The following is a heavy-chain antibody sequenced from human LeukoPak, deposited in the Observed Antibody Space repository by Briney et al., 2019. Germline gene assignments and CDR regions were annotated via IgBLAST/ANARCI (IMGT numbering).Heavy chain of an antibody. CDR1: GFTFSSYS. Sequence: PGGSLRLSCAASGFTFSSYSMNWVRQAPGKGLEWVSSISSSSSYIYYADSVKGRFTISRDNAKNSLYLQMNSLRAEDTAVYYCARDWTKGLDDAFDIWGQGTTVTASS. D-gene: IGHD3/OR15-3a*01. J-gene: IGHJ3*02. CDR3: ARDWTKGLDDAFDI. V-gene: IGHV3-21*01. CDR2: ISSSSSYI.